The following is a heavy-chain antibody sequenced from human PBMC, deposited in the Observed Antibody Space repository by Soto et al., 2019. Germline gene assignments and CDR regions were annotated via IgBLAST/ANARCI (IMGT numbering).Heavy chain of an antibody. D-gene: IGHD6-13*01. CDR2: IIPIFGTA. V-gene: IGHV1-69*01. J-gene: IGHJ6*02. CDR1: GGTFSSYA. Sequence: QVQLVQSGAEVKKPGSSVKVSCKASGGTFSSYAISWVRQAPGQGLEGMGGIIPIFGTANYAQKFQGRVTITADESKSTAYMEMSSLRSEDTAVYYCARVPLYSSSWSSLIDYYYGMDVWGQGTPVTVSS. CDR3: ARVPLYSSSWSSLIDYYYGMDV.